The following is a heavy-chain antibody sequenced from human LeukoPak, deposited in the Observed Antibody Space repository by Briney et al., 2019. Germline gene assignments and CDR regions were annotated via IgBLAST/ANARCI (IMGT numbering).Heavy chain of an antibody. CDR2: ISSSGTA. CDR3: AGLGVMVLVYQFEY. V-gene: IGHV4-39*07. CDR1: GGSITSTKYF. D-gene: IGHD2-8*01. J-gene: IGHJ4*02. Sequence: PSETLSLTCAVSGGSITSTKYFWGWIRQPPGKGLELIGIISSSGTADYNPSLKSRVTISADTSKNQFSLKLTSVTAADTAVYYCAGLGVMVLVYQFEYWGRGTPVTVSS.